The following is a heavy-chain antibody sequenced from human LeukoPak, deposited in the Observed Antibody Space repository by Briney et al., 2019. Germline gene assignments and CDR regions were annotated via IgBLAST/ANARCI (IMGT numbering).Heavy chain of an antibody. D-gene: IGHD3-22*01. CDR2: IYYSGST. CDR1: GGSISSSSYY. CDR3: ARISSGYALYYFDY. V-gene: IGHV4-39*01. J-gene: IGHJ4*02. Sequence: SETLSLTCTVSGGSISSSSYYWGWIRQPPGKGLEWIGSIYYSGSTYYNPSLKSRVTISVDTPKNQFSLKLSSVTAADTAVYYCARISSGYALYYFDYWGQGTLVTVSS.